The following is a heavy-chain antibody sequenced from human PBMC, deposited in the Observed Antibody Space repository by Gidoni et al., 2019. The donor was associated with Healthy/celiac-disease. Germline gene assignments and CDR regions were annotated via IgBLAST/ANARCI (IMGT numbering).Heavy chain of an antibody. CDR2: IYYSGST. V-gene: IGHV4-39*01. Sequence: QLQLQESSPGLVKPSETLSLTCTVSGAPISSSSYYWGWIRQPPGKGLEWIGSIYYSGSTYYNPSLKSRVTISVDTSKNQFSLKLSSVTAADTAVYYCARPLTYYYDSSGYWDAFDIWGQGTMVTVSS. J-gene: IGHJ3*02. CDR3: ARPLTYYYDSSGYWDAFDI. CDR1: GAPISSSSYY. D-gene: IGHD3-22*01.